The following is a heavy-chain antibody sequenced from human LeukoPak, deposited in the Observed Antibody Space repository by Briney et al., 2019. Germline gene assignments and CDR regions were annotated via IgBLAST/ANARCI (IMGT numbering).Heavy chain of an antibody. CDR1: GFIFSEYY. J-gene: IGHJ4*02. D-gene: IGHD6-19*01. CDR2: ISGSSSTI. V-gene: IGHV3-11*04. Sequence: PGGSLRLSCAASGFIFSEYYMSWIRQAPGKGLEWISYISGSSSTIYYADSVKGRFTISRDNAKNSLYLQMNSLRAEDTAVYYCAKQGAGIRDWGQGTLVTVSS. CDR3: AKQGAGIRD.